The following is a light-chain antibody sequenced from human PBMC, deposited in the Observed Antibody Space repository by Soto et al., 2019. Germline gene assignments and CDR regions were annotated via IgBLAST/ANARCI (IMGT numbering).Light chain of an antibody. CDR2: EVS. Sequence: QSALTQPPSASGSPGQSVTISCTGTSSDIGGYNYVSWYQQHPGKAPKFMIYEVSKRPSGVPDRFSGSKSGNTASLTVSGLQADDEADYYFYSYAGSNLYVFGTGTKLTVL. J-gene: IGLJ1*01. CDR1: SSDIGGYNY. CDR3: YSYAGSNLYV. V-gene: IGLV2-8*01.